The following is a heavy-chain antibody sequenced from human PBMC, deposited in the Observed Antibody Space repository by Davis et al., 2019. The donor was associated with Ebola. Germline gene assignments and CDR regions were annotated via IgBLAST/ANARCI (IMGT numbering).Heavy chain of an antibody. CDR2: IYYCGCT. J-gene: IGHJ6*02. CDR1: GGSISSYY. CDR3: ARRSVVYYYYYGMDV. D-gene: IGHD4-23*01. Sequence: SETLSLTCTVSGGSISSYYWSWIRQPPGKGLECIWYIYYCGCTNYYPSLKSRVTIPVDTSKNQFSLKLSSVTAAYTAVYYCARRSVVYYYYYGMDVWGQGTTVTVSS. V-gene: IGHV4-59*01.